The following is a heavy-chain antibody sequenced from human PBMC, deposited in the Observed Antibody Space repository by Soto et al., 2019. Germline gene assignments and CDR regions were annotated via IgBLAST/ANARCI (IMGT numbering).Heavy chain of an antibody. CDR3: ASGIRGVGAAGAVAWFGP. V-gene: IGHV4-34*01. CDR1: DGSFSGYY. D-gene: IGHD6-13*01. J-gene: IGHJ5*02. Sequence: PSETLSLTCAVSDGSFSGYYWSWIRQPPGKGLEWVGGINHVGNTTYNPSLKSRVPISVDPSKKQFSLNLSSVTAADTAVYYCASGIRGVGAAGAVAWFGPWGQGTLVTVSS. CDR2: INHVGNT.